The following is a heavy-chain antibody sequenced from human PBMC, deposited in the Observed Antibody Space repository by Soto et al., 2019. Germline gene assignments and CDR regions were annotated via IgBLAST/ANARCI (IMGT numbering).Heavy chain of an antibody. D-gene: IGHD3-22*01. V-gene: IGHV4-39*01. CDR2: IYHTGNA. J-gene: IGHJ5*02. CDR3: ARDFFDSSDYTTNWFAP. CDR1: GDSISNSRFY. Sequence: PSETLSLTCSVSGDSISNSRFYWAWIRQPPGEGLEWIGSIYHTGNAYYNPSLKSRVTISVDTSKNQFSLKLTSVTAADAALYYCARDFFDSSDYTTNWFAPWSQGTLVTVSS.